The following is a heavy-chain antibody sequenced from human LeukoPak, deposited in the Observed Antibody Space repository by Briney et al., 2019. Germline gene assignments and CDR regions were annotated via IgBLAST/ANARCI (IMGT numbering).Heavy chain of an antibody. Sequence: ASVNVSFKASGYTFTSNGISWVRQAPRHPREWLGWISAYNGNTNYAQKLQGRVTMTTDTSTSTAYMELRSLRSDDTAVYYCARDEWEREGLYYFDYWGQGTLVTVSS. V-gene: IGHV1-18*01. J-gene: IGHJ4*02. D-gene: IGHD1-26*01. CDR2: ISAYNGNT. CDR1: GYTFTSNG. CDR3: ARDEWEREGLYYFDY.